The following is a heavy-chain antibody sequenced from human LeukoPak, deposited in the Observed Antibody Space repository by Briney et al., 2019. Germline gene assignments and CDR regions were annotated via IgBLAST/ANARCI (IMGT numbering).Heavy chain of an antibody. Sequence: ASVKVSCKVSGYTLTGLSMHWVRQAPGKGLEWMGGFDPEDGETIYAQKFQGRVTMTEDTSTDTAYMELSSLRSEDTAVYYCATGPQDYGDLDYWGQGTLVTVSS. CDR1: GYTLTGLS. CDR3: ATGPQDYGDLDY. CDR2: FDPEDGET. D-gene: IGHD4-17*01. J-gene: IGHJ4*02. V-gene: IGHV1-24*01.